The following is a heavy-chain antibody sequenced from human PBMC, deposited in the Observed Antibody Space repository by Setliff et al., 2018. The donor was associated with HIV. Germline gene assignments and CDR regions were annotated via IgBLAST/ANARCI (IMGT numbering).Heavy chain of an antibody. CDR1: GGSFSGYY. CDR3: TRSNTSKSIDF. Sequence: KPSETLSLTCAVYGGSFSGYYWSWIRQSPGEGLEWIGNINYNPSLNSRVAMSLDTSKSQFSLRLTSVTAADTAIYYCTRSNTSKSIDFWDQGTPVTVSS. CDR2: IN. J-gene: IGHJ4*02. V-gene: IGHV4-34*10.